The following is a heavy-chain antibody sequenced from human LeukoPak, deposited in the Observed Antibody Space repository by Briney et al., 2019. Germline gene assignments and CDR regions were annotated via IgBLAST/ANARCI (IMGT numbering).Heavy chain of an antibody. V-gene: IGHV3-23*01. Sequence: PGGSLRLSCAASGFTFSTYAMIWVRQAPGKGLEWVSGISGSGSSTYSADSVKGRILISRDNSKITLYLQMNGLRAEDTAVYYCAKARDFDFWSGYSNWFDPWGQGTLVTVSS. CDR1: GFTFSTYA. D-gene: IGHD3-3*01. CDR2: ISGSGSST. CDR3: AKARDFDFWSGYSNWFDP. J-gene: IGHJ5*02.